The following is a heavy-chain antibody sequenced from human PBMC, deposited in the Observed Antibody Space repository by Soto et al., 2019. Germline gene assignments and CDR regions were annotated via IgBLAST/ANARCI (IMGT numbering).Heavy chain of an antibody. CDR1: GYTFTSYG. Sequence: QVQLVQSGAEVKKPGASVKVSCKASGYTFTSYGISWVRQAPGQGLEWMGWISAYNGNTNYAQKLQGRVTMDTETSTSKAYMELRSLRADDTAVYYCARDRSGTLGKLSLGGDFDYWGQGTLVTVSS. CDR3: ARDRSGTLGKLSLGGDFDY. J-gene: IGHJ4*02. V-gene: IGHV1-18*01. CDR2: ISAYNGNT. D-gene: IGHD3-16*02.